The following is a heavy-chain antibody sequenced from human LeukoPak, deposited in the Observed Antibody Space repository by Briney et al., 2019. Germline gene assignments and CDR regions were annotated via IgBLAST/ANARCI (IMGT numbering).Heavy chain of an antibody. J-gene: IGHJ6*02. V-gene: IGHV3-23*01. CDR2: ISGSGGST. CDR1: GFTFSSYA. CDR3: AKSSGGLYYYYGMDV. Sequence: PGGSLRLSCAASGFTFSSYAMSWVRQAPGKGLEWVPAISGSGGSTYYADSVKGRFTISRDNSKNTLYLQMSSLRAEDTAVYYCAKSSGGLYYYYGMDVWGQGTTVTVSS. D-gene: IGHD2-15*01.